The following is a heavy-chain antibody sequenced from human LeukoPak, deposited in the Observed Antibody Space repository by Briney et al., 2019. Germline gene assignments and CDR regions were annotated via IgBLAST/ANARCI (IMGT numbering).Heavy chain of an antibody. CDR2: TRNKANSYTT. V-gene: IGHV3-72*01. CDR3: ARGAYCGGDCYFSPDDAFDI. D-gene: IGHD2-21*02. J-gene: IGHJ3*02. CDR1: GFTVSSNY. Sequence: QPGGSLRLSCAASGFTVSSNYMSWVRQAPGKGLEWVGRTRNKANSYTTEYAASVKGRFTISRDDSKNSLYLQMNSLKTEDTAVYYCARGAYCGGDCYFSPDDAFDIWGQGTMVTVSS.